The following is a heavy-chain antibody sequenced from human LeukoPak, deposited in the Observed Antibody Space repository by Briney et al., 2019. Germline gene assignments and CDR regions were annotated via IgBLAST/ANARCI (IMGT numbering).Heavy chain of an antibody. CDR3: AREITGAGSGKIDY. J-gene: IGHJ4*02. CDR1: GGTFSSYA. Sequence: SVKVSCKASGGTFSSYAISWVRQAPGQGLEWIGRIIPIFGTANYAQKFQGRVTITTDESTSTAYMELSSLRSEDTAVYYCAREITGAGSGKIDYWGQGTLVIVSS. V-gene: IGHV1-69*05. D-gene: IGHD7-27*01. CDR2: IIPIFGTA.